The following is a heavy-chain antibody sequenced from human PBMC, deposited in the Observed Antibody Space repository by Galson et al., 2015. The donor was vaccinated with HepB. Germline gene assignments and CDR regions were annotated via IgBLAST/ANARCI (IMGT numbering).Heavy chain of an antibody. Sequence: SETLSLTCTVSGGSISSSSYYWGWIRQPPGKGLEWIGSIYYSGSTYYNPSLKSRVTISVDTSKNQFSLKLSSVTAADTAVYYCVVSTGAFDYWGQGTLVTVSS. V-gene: IGHV4-39*01. J-gene: IGHJ4*02. CDR3: VVSTGAFDY. CDR1: GGSISSSSYY. CDR2: IYYSGST. D-gene: IGHD5/OR15-5a*01.